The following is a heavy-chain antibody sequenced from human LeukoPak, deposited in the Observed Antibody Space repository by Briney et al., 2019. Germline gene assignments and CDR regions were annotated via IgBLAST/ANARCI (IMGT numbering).Heavy chain of an antibody. Sequence: ETLFLTCTVSGGSPSSIYCGWVRHPPEEGLGWILRIFAIVRTNYNTSPKRRVTTSVDTSKNQFSLKLSSVTAADTAVYYWARDGRRPDYYGSGSPYFYYYYYMDVWGKGTTVTISS. D-gene: IGHD3-10*01. CDR3: ARDGRRPDYYGSGSPYFYYYYYMDV. V-gene: IGHV4-4*07. CDR1: GGSPSSIY. CDR2: IFAIVRT. J-gene: IGHJ6*03.